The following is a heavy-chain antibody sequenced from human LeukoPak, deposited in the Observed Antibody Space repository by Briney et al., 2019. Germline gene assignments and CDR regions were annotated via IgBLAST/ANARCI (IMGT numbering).Heavy chain of an antibody. D-gene: IGHD6-6*01. CDR3: AKDSGRFSHSSSVDY. J-gene: IGHJ4*02. CDR2: ISYDGSNK. CDR1: GFTFSDYA. Sequence: GGSLRLSCAASGFTFSDYAMHWVRQAPGKGLEWVAVISYDGSNKYYADSVKGRFTISRDNSKNTLYLQMNSLRAEDTAVYYCAKDSGRFSHSSSVDYWGQGTLVTVSS. V-gene: IGHV3-30-3*01.